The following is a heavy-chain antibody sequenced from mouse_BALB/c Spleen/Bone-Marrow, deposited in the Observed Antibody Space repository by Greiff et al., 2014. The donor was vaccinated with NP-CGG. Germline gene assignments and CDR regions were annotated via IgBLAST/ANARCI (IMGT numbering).Heavy chain of an antibody. V-gene: IGHV1-87*01. Sequence: VQLVESGAELTRPGASVKLSCKASGYTFTSYWMQWVKQRPGQGLEWIGAIYPGDGGTRYTQKFKGKATLTADKSSSTAYMHLSSLASEDSAVYYCARWRYYFDYWGQGTTLTVSS. J-gene: IGHJ2*01. CDR1: GYTFTSYW. D-gene: IGHD2-3*01. CDR2: IYPGDGGT. CDR3: ARWRYYFDY.